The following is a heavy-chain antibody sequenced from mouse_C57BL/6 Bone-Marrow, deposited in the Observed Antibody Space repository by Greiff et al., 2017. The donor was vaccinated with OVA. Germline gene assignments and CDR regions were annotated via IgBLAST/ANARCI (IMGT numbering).Heavy chain of an antibody. CDR1: GYTFTSYW. D-gene: IGHD2-1*01. Sequence: SGAELVKPGASVKLSCKASGYTFTSYWMHWVKQRPGQGLEWIGMIHPNSGSTNYNEKFKSKATLTVDKSSSTAYMQLSSLTSEDSAVYYCARSYYLYAMDYWGQGTSVTVSS. CDR3: ARSYYLYAMDY. V-gene: IGHV1-64*01. CDR2: IHPNSGST. J-gene: IGHJ4*01.